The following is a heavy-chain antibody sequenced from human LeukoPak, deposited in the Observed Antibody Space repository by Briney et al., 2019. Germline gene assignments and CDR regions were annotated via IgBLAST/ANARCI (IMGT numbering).Heavy chain of an antibody. J-gene: IGHJ6*02. Sequence: GGSLRLSCAASGFTFSSYVMSWVRQAPGKGLEWVSSISDNGVTRYYADSVKGRFTISRDNSDNTVYLQMNSLRAEDTAIYYCAKAPAPYYYYYGMDVWGQGTAVTVSS. CDR2: ISDNGVTR. CDR1: GFTFSSYV. CDR3: AKAPAPYYYYYGMDV. V-gene: IGHV3-23*01.